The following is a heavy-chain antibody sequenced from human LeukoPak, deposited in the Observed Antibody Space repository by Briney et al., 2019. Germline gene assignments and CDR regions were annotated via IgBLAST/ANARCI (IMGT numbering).Heavy chain of an antibody. CDR2: IYSGGDT. CDR1: GFTVSSNY. V-gene: IGHV3-53*01. D-gene: IGHD5-18*01. CDR3: ARGQIGGYGTGTFDY. J-gene: IGHJ4*02. Sequence: GSLRLSCAASGFTVSSNYMSWVRQAPGKGLEWVSVIYSGGDTYYADSVKGRFTISRDNSKNTLYLQMNSLRAEDTAVYYCARGQIGGYGTGTFDYWGQGTLVTVSS.